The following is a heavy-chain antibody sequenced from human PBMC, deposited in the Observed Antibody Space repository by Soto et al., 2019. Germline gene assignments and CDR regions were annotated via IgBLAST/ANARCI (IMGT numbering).Heavy chain of an antibody. CDR2: IIPIFGTA. CDR1: GGTFSSYA. D-gene: IGHD6-19*01. V-gene: IGHV1-69*13. J-gene: IGHJ5*02. Sequence: SVEVSCKASGGTFSSYAISWVRQAPGEGLEWMGGIIPIFGTANYAQKFQGRVTITADESTSTAYMELSSLRSEDTAVYYCARDKGIAVAGSQGYGPWGEGTRDTVS. CDR3: ARDKGIAVAGSQGYGP.